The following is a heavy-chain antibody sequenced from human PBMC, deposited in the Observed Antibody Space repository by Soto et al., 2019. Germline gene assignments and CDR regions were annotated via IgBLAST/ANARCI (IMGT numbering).Heavy chain of an antibody. V-gene: IGHV3-23*01. CDR2: ISGSGGST. CDR1: GFTFSSYA. J-gene: IGHJ4*02. Sequence: GGSLRLSCAASGFTFSSYAMSWVRQAPGKGLEWVSAISGSGGSTYYADSVKGRFTISRDNSKNMLYLQMNSLRAEDTAVYYCAKMLYSSGWYGCYDYWGQGTLVTVSS. CDR3: AKMLYSSGWYGCYDY. D-gene: IGHD6-19*01.